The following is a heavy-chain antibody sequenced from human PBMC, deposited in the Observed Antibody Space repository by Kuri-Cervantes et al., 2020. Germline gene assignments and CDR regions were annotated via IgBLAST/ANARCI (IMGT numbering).Heavy chain of an antibody. Sequence: GESLKISCAASGFTFSSYGMHWVRQAPGKGLEWVANIKQDGSEKYYVDSVKGRFTISRDNAKNSLYLQMNSLRAEDTAVYYCAREAGSGYDALDYWGQGTLVTVSS. V-gene: IGHV3-7*01. CDR1: GFTFSSYG. D-gene: IGHD5-12*01. CDR3: AREAGSGYDALDY. J-gene: IGHJ4*02. CDR2: IKQDGSEK.